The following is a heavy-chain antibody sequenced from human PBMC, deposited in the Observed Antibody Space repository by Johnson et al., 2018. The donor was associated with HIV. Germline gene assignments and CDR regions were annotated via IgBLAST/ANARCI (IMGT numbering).Heavy chain of an antibody. D-gene: IGHD1-1*01. V-gene: IGHV3-23*04. Sequence: VQLVESGGGLVQPGGSLRLSCAASGFTFSSYAMSWVRQAPGKGLEWVSAISGSGGSTYYEDSVKGRFTISRDTAKNTLFLQMNSLRAEDTAVYYCARGDGYRRAFDIWGQGTMVTVSS. J-gene: IGHJ3*02. CDR2: ISGSGGST. CDR1: GFTFSSYA. CDR3: ARGDGYRRAFDI.